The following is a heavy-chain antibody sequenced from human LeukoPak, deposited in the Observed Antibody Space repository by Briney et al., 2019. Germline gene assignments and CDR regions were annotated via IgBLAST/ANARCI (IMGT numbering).Heavy chain of an antibody. CDR1: GGSISSSSYY. Sequence: SETLSLTCTVSGGSISSSSYYWGWIRQPPGKGLEWIGSIYYSGSTYYNPSLKSRVTISVDTSKNQFSLKLSSVTAADTAVYYCARRSGGESLPNWFDPWGQGTLVTVSS. CDR2: IYYSGST. J-gene: IGHJ5*02. CDR3: ARRSGGESLPNWFDP. V-gene: IGHV4-39*01. D-gene: IGHD3-10*01.